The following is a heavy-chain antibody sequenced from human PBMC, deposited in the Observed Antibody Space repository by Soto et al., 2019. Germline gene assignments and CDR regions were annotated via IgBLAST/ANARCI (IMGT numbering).Heavy chain of an antibody. Sequence: SETLSLTCTVSGGSISSGGYYWSWIRQHPGKGLEWIGYIYYSGSTYYNPSLKSRVTISVDTSKNQFSLKLSSVTAADTAVYYCARYYTGNKFDYWGQGTLVTVSS. D-gene: IGHD1-26*01. J-gene: IGHJ4*02. CDR1: GGSISSGGYY. V-gene: IGHV4-31*03. CDR2: IYYSGST. CDR3: ARYYTGNKFDY.